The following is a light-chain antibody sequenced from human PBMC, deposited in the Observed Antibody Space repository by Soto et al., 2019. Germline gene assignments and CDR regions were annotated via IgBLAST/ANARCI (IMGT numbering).Light chain of an antibody. V-gene: IGLV2-14*03. CDR1: SSDIGDYKY. CDR2: DVS. J-gene: IGLJ3*02. CDR3: SSYTSTNIL. Sequence: QPVLTQPASVSGSPGQSITVSCTGTSSDIGDYKYVSWYQHHPGKAPKLMIYDVSNRPSGVSDRFSGSKSGNTASLTISGLQAEDEADYYCSSYTSTNILFGGGTKLTVL.